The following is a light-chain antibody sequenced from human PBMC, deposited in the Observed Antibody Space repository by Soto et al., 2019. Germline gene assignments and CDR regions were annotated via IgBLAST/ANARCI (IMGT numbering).Light chain of an antibody. CDR1: SSDVGGYNY. CDR2: EVT. Sequence: QSALTQPASVSGSPGQSITISCTGTSSDVGGYNYVSWYQQHPDKAPKLMIYEVTNRPSWVSSRFSGPKTGNTATLTISGPKEGAESEYDCNSRTHSPLDAFGTGT. CDR3: NSRTHSPLDA. V-gene: IGLV2-14*01. J-gene: IGLJ1*01.